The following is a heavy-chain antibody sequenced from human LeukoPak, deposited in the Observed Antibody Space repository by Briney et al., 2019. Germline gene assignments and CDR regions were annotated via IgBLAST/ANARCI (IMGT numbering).Heavy chain of an antibody. D-gene: IGHD3-22*01. Sequence: PGGSLRLSCAASGFTFSSYAMRWVRQAPGKGLEWVSAISDSGANTHYADSVKGRFTISRDNSKSTLYLQMNSLTAEDTGVYYCVKCFGYYSETSARYFDLWGRGTLVTVSS. J-gene: IGHJ2*01. V-gene: IGHV3-23*01. CDR2: ISDSGANT. CDR3: VKCFGYYSETSARYFDL. CDR1: GFTFSSYA.